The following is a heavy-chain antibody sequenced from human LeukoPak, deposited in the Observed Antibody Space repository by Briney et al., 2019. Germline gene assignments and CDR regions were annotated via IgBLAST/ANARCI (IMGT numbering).Heavy chain of an antibody. D-gene: IGHD7-27*01. Sequence: GGSLRLSCAASGFTFSSYGMQWVRQAPGKGLKWVAIIWYDGSNKYYADSVKGRFTISRDDSKNTLYLQMNSLRAEDTAVYYCARGLTNWYQVTGIDYWGQGTLVTVSS. CDR2: IWYDGSNK. CDR1: GFTFSSYG. V-gene: IGHV3-33*01. J-gene: IGHJ4*02. CDR3: ARGLTNWYQVTGIDY.